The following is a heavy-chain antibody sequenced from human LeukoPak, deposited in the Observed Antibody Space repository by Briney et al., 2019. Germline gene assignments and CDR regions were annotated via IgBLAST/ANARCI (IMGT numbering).Heavy chain of an antibody. V-gene: IGHV3-49*03. CDR1: GFTFGDYA. CDR3: TRDRVNDHWFDP. Sequence: GGSLRLSCTASGFTFGDYAMSWFRQAPGKGLEWVCFIRSKGYGGTTEYAASVKSRFTISKDDSTSIAYLQMNSLKTEDTAVYYCTRDRVNDHWFDPWGQGTLVTVSS. CDR2: IRSKGYGGTT. J-gene: IGHJ5*02. D-gene: IGHD1-1*01.